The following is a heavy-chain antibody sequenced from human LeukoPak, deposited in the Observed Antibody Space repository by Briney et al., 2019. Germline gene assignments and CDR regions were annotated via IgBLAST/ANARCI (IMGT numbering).Heavy chain of an antibody. Sequence: SVKVSCKASGGTFSSYAISWVRQAPGQGLEWMGGIIPIFGTANYAQKFQERVTITRDMSTSTAYMELSSLRSEDTAVYYCAAVYYDSSGYYSQYYYYYGMDVWGQGTTVTVSS. J-gene: IGHJ6*02. CDR1: GGTFSSYA. V-gene: IGHV1-69*05. CDR2: IIPIFGTA. CDR3: AAVYYDSSGYYSQYYYYYGMDV. D-gene: IGHD3-22*01.